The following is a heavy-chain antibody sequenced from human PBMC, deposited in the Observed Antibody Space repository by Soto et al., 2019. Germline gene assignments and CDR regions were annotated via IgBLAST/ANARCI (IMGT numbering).Heavy chain of an antibody. D-gene: IGHD2-2*01. V-gene: IGHV3-64*01. Sequence: GGSLRLSCAASGFTFSSYAMHWVRQAPGKGLEYVSAISSNGGSTYYANSVKGRFTISRDNSKNTLYLQMGSLRAEDMAVYYCARGGYCSSTSCPHDAFDIWGQGTMVTVSS. J-gene: IGHJ3*02. CDR1: GFTFSSYA. CDR3: ARGGYCSSTSCPHDAFDI. CDR2: ISSNGGST.